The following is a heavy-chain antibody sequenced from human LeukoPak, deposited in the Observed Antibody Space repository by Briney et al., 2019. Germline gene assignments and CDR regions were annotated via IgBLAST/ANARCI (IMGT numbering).Heavy chain of an antibody. J-gene: IGHJ4*02. V-gene: IGHV3-73*01. D-gene: IGHD1-26*01. CDR3: ARDQSIAGPTTADY. CDR1: GLTFSGST. CDR2: IRDKAYNYAT. Sequence: GGPLKLSCAASGLTFSGSTMHWVRQASGKGLEWVGHIRDKAYNYATAYAASVKGRFTISRDNAKNTLYLQMNSLRAEDTAVYYCARDQSIAGPTTADYWGQGTLVTVSS.